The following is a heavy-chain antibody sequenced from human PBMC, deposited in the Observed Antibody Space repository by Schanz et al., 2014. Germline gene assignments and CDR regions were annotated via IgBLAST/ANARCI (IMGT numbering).Heavy chain of an antibody. CDR2: IRYNGINE. Sequence: QVQLVESGGGVVQPGGSLRLSCAASGFTFSNYGLHWVRQAPGKGLEWVAFIRYNGINEYYADSVRGRFTISRDDSKNTLYLQMNSLRPEDTAVYYCAKEDRNHNSDYVYWGQGTLVTVSS. J-gene: IGHJ4*02. D-gene: IGHD3-22*01. CDR1: GFTFSNYG. V-gene: IGHV3-30*02. CDR3: AKEDRNHNSDYVY.